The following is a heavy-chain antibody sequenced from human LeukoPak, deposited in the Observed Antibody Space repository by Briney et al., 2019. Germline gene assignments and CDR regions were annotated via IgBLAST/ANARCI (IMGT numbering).Heavy chain of an antibody. D-gene: IGHD3-22*01. V-gene: IGHV4-61*02. CDR3: ARGDYYDSSGYQSLSFDY. J-gene: IGHJ4*02. CDR2: IYTSGTT. CDR1: GGSISSASYY. Sequence: SETLSLTCTVSGGSISSASYYWSWIRQPAGKGLQWIGRIYTSGTTYYNLSLKSRVTISVDTSKNQFSLKLSSVTAADTAVYYCARGDYYDSSGYQSLSFDYWGQGTLVTVSS.